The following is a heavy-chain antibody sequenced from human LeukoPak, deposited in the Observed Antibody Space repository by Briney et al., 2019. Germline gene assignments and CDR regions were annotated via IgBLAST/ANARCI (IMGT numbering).Heavy chain of an antibody. CDR3: ARVRIVGSTYDAFDI. V-gene: IGHV3-30-3*01. Sequence: QPGGSLRLSCAASGFTFRTYAMHWVRQAPGKGLEGEAVISYDGTTKYHADSVKGRFTISRDNSKNTLYLQMNTLRAEDTAVYYCARVRIVGSTYDAFDIWGQGTMVTVSS. CDR2: ISYDGTTK. CDR1: GFTFRTYA. J-gene: IGHJ3*02. D-gene: IGHD1-26*01.